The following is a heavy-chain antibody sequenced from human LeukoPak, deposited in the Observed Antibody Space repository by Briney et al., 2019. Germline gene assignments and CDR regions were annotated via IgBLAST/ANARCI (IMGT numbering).Heavy chain of an antibody. Sequence: PSDTLSLTCAVSGYSISSSNWWGWIRQPPGKGLEWIGYIYYSGSTYYNPSLKSRVTMSVDTSKNQFSLKLSSVTAADTAVYYCARVGRGVPAATQDYYYYYMDVWGKGTTVTVSS. CDR3: ARVGRGVPAATQDYYYYYMDV. CDR2: IYYSGST. J-gene: IGHJ6*03. D-gene: IGHD2-2*01. V-gene: IGHV4-28*03. CDR1: GYSISSSNW.